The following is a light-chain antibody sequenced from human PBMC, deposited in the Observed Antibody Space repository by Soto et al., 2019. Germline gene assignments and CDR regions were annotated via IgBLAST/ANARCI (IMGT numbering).Light chain of an antibody. CDR1: SSDVGSYNR. J-gene: IGLJ1*01. CDR2: EVT. Sequence: QSVLTQPPSVSGSPGQSVTISCTGTSSDVGSYNRVSWYQQSPGTAPELMIYEVTNRPSGVPDRFSGSKSGNTASLTISGLQAEDEADYYCSSYTSSSTYVFGTGTKVTVL. CDR3: SSYTSSSTYV. V-gene: IGLV2-18*02.